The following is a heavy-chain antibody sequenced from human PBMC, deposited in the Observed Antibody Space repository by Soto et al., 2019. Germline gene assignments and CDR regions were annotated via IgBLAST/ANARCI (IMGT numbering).Heavy chain of an antibody. CDR2: MNPNSGNT. D-gene: IGHD3-3*01. V-gene: IGHV1-8*01. Sequence: ASVKVSCKASGYTFTSYDINWARQATGQGLEWMGWMNPNSGNTGYAQKFQGRVTMTRNTSISTAYMELSSLRSEDTAVYYCARTYYDFWSGDGMDVWGQGTTVTVS. J-gene: IGHJ6*02. CDR1: GYTFTSYD. CDR3: ARTYYDFWSGDGMDV.